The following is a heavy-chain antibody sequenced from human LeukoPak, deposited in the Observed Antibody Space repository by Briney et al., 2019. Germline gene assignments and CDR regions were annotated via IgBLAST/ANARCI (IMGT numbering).Heavy chain of an antibody. D-gene: IGHD1-1*01. CDR2: IKQDGSEK. CDR1: GFTFSSYW. V-gene: IGHV3-7*01. Sequence: PGGSLRLSCAASGFTFSSYWMSWVRQAPGKGLEWVANIKQDGSEKYYVDSVKGRFTISRDNAKNSLYLQMNSLRAEDTAVYYCAREERNWNDGWFDPWGQGTLVTVSS. CDR3: AREERNWNDGWFDP. J-gene: IGHJ5*02.